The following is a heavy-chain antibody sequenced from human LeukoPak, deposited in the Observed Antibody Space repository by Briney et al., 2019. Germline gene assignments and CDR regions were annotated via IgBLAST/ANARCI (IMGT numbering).Heavy chain of an antibody. CDR3: AREDYYYDSSPVKAFDY. Sequence: GGSLRLSCAAPGFTFSSYAMHWVRQAPGKGLEWVAVISYDGSNKYYADSVKGRFTISRDNSKNTLYLQMNSLRAEDTAVYYCAREDYYYDSSPVKAFDYWGQGTLVTVSS. CDR2: ISYDGSNK. CDR1: GFTFSSYA. D-gene: IGHD3-22*01. J-gene: IGHJ4*02. V-gene: IGHV3-30-3*01.